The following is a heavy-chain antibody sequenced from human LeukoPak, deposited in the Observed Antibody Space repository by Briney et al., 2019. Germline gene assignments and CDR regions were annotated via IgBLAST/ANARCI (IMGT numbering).Heavy chain of an antibody. CDR2: IRSKAYGGTT. V-gene: IGHV3-49*03. J-gene: IGHJ4*02. CDR3: SRSYTTSYYFDY. CDR1: GFTFDDYA. D-gene: IGHD2-2*02. Sequence: GGSLILSCTVSGFTFDDYAMSWFRQAPGKGLEWVGLIRSKAYGGTTEYAASVKGRFTISRDDSKIIAYLQMNSLRTEDTAVYYCSRSYTTSYYFDYWGQGTLVTVSS.